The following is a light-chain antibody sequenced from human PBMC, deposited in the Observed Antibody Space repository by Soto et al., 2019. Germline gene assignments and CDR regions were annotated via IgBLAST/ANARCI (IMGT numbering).Light chain of an antibody. V-gene: IGKV1-27*01. CDR2: SAS. CDR3: QKYNSAPLT. CDR1: QGISNY. J-gene: IGKJ4*01. Sequence: DIQMTQSPSSLSASVGDRLTITCRTRQGISNYLAWYQQKPGKVPKLLMYSASTLQSGVPSRFSGSGSGTYFTLTISDLQPEDVATYYCQKYNSAPLTFGGGTKVEIK.